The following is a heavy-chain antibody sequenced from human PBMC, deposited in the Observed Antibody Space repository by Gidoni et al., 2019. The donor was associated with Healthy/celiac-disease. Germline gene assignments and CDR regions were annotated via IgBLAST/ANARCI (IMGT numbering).Heavy chain of an antibody. V-gene: IGHV1-3*01. CDR1: GYTFTSYA. D-gene: IGHD3-3*01. J-gene: IGHJ5*02. CDR2: INAGNGNT. CDR3: ARDFYDFWSGEAGWFDP. Sequence: QVQLVQSGAEVKKPGASVKVSCKASGYTFTSYAMHWVRQAPGQRLEWMGWINAGNGNTKYSQKFQGRVTITRDTSASTAYMELSSLRSEDTAVYYCARDFYDFWSGEAGWFDPWGQGTLVTVSS.